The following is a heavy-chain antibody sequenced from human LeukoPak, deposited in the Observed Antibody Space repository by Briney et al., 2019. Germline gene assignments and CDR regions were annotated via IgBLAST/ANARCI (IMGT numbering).Heavy chain of an antibody. CDR1: GFTFSSYA. CDR3: ARQRYFDWFELDY. Sequence: GGSLRLSCAASGFTFSSYAMSWVRQAPGTGLEWVSYISSSGSTIYYADSVKGRFTISRDNAKNSLYLQMNSLRAEDTAVYYCARQRYFDWFELDYWGQGTLVTVSS. J-gene: IGHJ4*02. V-gene: IGHV3-48*04. CDR2: ISSSGSTI. D-gene: IGHD3-9*01.